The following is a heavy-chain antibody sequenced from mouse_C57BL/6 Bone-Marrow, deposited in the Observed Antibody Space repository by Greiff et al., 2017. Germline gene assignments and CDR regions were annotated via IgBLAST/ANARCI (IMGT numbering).Heavy chain of an antibody. Sequence: VQLQESGAELVRPGTSVKVSCKASGYAFTNYLIEWVKQRPGQGLEWIGVINPGSGGTNYNEKFKGKATLTADKSSSTAYMQLSSLTSEYSAVYFCARMVKGYWGQGTTLTVSS. CDR1: GYAFTNYL. D-gene: IGHD2-2*01. V-gene: IGHV1-54*01. CDR3: ARMVKGY. J-gene: IGHJ2*01. CDR2: INPGSGGT.